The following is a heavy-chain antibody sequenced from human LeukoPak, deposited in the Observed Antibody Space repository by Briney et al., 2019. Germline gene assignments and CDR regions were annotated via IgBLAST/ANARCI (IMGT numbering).Heavy chain of an antibody. CDR3: ARDQGATIPHYYYYYGMDV. D-gene: IGHD5-12*01. CDR1: GYTFTSYG. V-gene: IGHV1-18*01. Sequence: GASVKVSCKASGYTFTSYGISWVRQAPGQGLEWMGWISAYNGNTNYAQKLQGRVTMTTDTSTSTAYMELRSLRSDDTAVYYCARDQGATIPHYYYYYGMDVWGQGTTVTVSS. J-gene: IGHJ6*02. CDR2: ISAYNGNT.